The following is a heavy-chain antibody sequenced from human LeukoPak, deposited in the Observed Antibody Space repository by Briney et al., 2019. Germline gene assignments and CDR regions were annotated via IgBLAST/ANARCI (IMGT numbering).Heavy chain of an antibody. V-gene: IGHV1-8*03. Sequence: ASVKVSCKASGYTFTSYDINWVRQATGQGLEWMGWMNPNSGNTGYAQKFQGRVTITRNTSISTAYMELSSLRSEDTAVYYCARADALGAAAGTYYYYYMDVWGKGTTVTVSS. CDR2: MNPNSGNT. CDR3: ARADALGAAAGTYYYYYMDV. D-gene: IGHD6-13*01. CDR1: GYTFTSYD. J-gene: IGHJ6*03.